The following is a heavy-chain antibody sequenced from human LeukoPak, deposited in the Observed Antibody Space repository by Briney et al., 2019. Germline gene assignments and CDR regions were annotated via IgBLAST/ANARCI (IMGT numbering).Heavy chain of an antibody. D-gene: IGHD3-10*01. Sequence: GGSLRLSCAASGFTFSSYWMSWVRQAPGKGLEWVANIKQDGSEKYYVDSVKGRFTISRDNAKNSLYLQMNRLRAEDTAVYYCARVQGWFGESTYSNWFDPWGQGTLVTVSS. J-gene: IGHJ5*02. CDR3: ARVQGWFGESTYSNWFDP. V-gene: IGHV3-7*03. CDR2: IKQDGSEK. CDR1: GFTFSSYW.